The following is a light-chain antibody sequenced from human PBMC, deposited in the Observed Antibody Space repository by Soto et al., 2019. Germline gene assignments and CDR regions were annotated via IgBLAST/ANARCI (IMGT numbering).Light chain of an antibody. CDR2: EVS. Sequence: QSALTQPASVSGSPGQSITISCTGTSSDVGGYNYVSWYHQRPGKAPKLMIYEVSNRPSGVSNRFSGSKSGNTASLTISGLQDEDEADYYCSSSTSSSTRVFGGGTKLTVL. CDR3: SSSTSSSTRV. V-gene: IGLV2-14*01. J-gene: IGLJ3*02. CDR1: SSDVGGYNY.